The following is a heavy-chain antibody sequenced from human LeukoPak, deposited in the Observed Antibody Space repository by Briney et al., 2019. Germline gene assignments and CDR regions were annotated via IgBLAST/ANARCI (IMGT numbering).Heavy chain of an antibody. Sequence: SETLSLTCAVYRGSFSGYYWSWIRQPPGKGLEWIGEINHSGSTNYNPSLKSRVTISVDTSKNQFSLKLNSVTAADTAVYYWARGFSRPPRGGYWGQGTLVPVPS. CDR2: INHSGST. J-gene: IGHJ4*02. CDR3: ARGFSRPPRGGY. CDR1: RGSFSGYY. D-gene: IGHD2-2*01. V-gene: IGHV4-34*01.